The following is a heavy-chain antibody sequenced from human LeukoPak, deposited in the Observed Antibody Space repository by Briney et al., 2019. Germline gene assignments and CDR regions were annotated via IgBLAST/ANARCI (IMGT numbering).Heavy chain of an antibody. V-gene: IGHV3-30*02. CDR2: IRNDGSII. D-gene: IGHD6-6*01. CDR3: TRGPSSRPGWVRVIDY. CDR1: GFTFSSYG. Sequence: GGSLRLSCAASGFTFSSYGMHWICQAPGKGLEWVAFIRNDGSIIYNADSVKGRFTISRDNSKNTLYLQMNSLRAEDTAVYYCTRGPSSRPGWVRVIDYWGQGTLVTVSS. J-gene: IGHJ4*02.